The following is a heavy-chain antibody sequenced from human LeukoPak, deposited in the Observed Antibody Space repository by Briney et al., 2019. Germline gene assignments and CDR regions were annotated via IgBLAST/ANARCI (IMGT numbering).Heavy chain of an antibody. CDR2: IYPGDSDT. J-gene: IGHJ4*02. V-gene: IGHV5-51*01. D-gene: IGHD2-2*01. CDR1: GYSFTSYW. CDR3: ARIVVPAAITSGFDY. Sequence: GESLKISCKGSGYSFTSYWIGWVRQMPGKGLEWMGIIYPGDSDTRCSPSFQGQVTISADKSISTAYLQWSSLKASDTAMYYCARIVVPAAITSGFDYWGQGTLVTVSS.